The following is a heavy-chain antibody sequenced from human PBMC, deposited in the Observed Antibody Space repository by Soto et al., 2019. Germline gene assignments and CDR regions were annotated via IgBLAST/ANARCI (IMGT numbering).Heavy chain of an antibody. J-gene: IGHJ4*02. CDR1: GGSISSYY. CDR2: VYYSGST. CDR3: ARVGPDFWSGYWLAPFDY. V-gene: IGHV4-59*01. D-gene: IGHD3-3*01. Sequence: PSETLSLTCTVSGGSISSYYWSWIRKPPGKGLEWIGYVYYSGSTNYNPSLKSRVTISVDTSKNQFSLKLSSVTAADTAVYYCARVGPDFWSGYWLAPFDYWGQGTLVTVSS.